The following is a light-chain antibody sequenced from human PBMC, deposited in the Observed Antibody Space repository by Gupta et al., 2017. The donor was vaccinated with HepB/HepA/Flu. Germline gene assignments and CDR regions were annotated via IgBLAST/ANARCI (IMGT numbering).Light chain of an antibody. CDR1: KLGNKY. V-gene: IGLV3-1*01. CDR3: QAWDNIAVV. J-gene: IGLJ2*01. Sequence: SYELTQPPSVSVSPGQTDSITCAADKLGNKYACWYQQKPRQSPVLVIYQDDKRPAGIPERFSGYNSENTATLTIGGTQAMDDAVYYSQAWDNIAVVFGGGTKLTVL. CDR2: QDD.